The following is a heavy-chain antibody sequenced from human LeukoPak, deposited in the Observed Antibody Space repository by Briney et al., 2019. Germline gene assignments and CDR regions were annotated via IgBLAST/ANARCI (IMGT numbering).Heavy chain of an antibody. V-gene: IGHV3-30*18. CDR1: GFIFGAYG. CDR2: ISSDGTKK. CDR3: AKTRGDYYDTSSYLDS. Sequence: GRSLRLSCAASGFIFGAYGMPWVRQAPGKGLEWVAVISSDGTKKYYGDSVKGRFTLSRDNSKNTVSLQMSSLTEADTAVYYCAKTRGDYYDTSSYLDSWGQGTLVTVSS. J-gene: IGHJ5*02. D-gene: IGHD3-22*01.